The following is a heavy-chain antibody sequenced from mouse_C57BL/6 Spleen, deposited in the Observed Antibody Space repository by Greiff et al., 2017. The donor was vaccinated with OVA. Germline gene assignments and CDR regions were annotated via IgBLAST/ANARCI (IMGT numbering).Heavy chain of an antibody. Sequence: VHLVESGAELARPGASVKLSCKASGYTFTSYGISWVKQRTGQGLEWIGEIYPRSGNTYYNEKFKGKATLTADKSSSTAYMELRSLTSEDSAVYFCARSEYYSDYWGQGTTLTVSS. CDR2: IYPRSGNT. D-gene: IGHD2-10*02. CDR1: GYTFTSYG. V-gene: IGHV1-81*01. CDR3: ARSEYYSDY. J-gene: IGHJ2*01.